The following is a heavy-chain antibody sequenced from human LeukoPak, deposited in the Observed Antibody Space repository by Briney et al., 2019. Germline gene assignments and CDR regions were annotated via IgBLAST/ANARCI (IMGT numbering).Heavy chain of an antibody. D-gene: IGHD3-22*01. V-gene: IGHV4-59*01. CDR1: GGSISSYY. CDR2: IYYGGST. J-gene: IGHJ6*03. CDR3: ARERSYYYDSSGYMDV. Sequence: SETLSLTRTVSGGSISSYYWSWIRQPPGKGLECIGYIYYGGSTNYNPSLKGRVNISVDTSKNQFSLKLSSVTAADTAVYYCARERSYYYDSSGYMDVWGKGTTVTVSS.